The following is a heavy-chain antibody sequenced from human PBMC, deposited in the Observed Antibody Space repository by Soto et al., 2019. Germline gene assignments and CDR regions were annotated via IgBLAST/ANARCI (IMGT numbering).Heavy chain of an antibody. CDR2: INHSGST. V-gene: IGHV4-34*01. D-gene: IGHD6-6*01. Sequence: QVQLQQGGAGLLKPSETLSLTCAVYGGSFSGYSWSGFGQPPGKGLEWIGEINHSGSTNYNPSLKSRVTISVDTSKNQFSLKLSSVTAADTAVYYCATVAARRWARPGDYWGQGTLVTVSS. CDR3: ATVAARRWARPGDY. CDR1: GGSFSGYS. J-gene: IGHJ4*02.